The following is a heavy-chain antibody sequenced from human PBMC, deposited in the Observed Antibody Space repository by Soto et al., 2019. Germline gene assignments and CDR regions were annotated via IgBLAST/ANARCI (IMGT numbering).Heavy chain of an antibody. CDR3: ASGGSSLNFDS. CDR1: GFTFRSYW. Sequence: GGSLSLSCAASGFTFRSYWMQWVRQAPGKGLVWVSWINSDGSSTSYADSVKGRFTISRDNAKNTLYLQMNSLRAEDTAVYYCASGGSSLNFDSWGQGTLVTVSS. V-gene: IGHV3-74*01. D-gene: IGHD6-6*01. J-gene: IGHJ4*02. CDR2: INSDGSST.